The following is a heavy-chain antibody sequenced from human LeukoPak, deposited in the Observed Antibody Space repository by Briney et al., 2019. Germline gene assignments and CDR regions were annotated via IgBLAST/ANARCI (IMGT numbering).Heavy chain of an antibody. D-gene: IGHD4-11*01. CDR2: ISYDGSNK. CDR1: GFTFSSYA. Sequence: GGSLRLSCAASGFTFSSYAMHWVRQAPGKGLEWVAVISYDGSNKYYADSVKGRFTISRDNSKNTLYLQMNSLRAEDTAVYYCARDATVISLGDYWGQGTLVTVSS. J-gene: IGHJ4*02. CDR3: ARDATVISLGDY. V-gene: IGHV3-30-3*01.